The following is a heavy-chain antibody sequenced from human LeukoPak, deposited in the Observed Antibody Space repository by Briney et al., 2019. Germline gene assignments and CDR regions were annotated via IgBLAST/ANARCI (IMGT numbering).Heavy chain of an antibody. CDR1: GFTFSDYY. Sequence: GSLRLSCAASGFTFSDYYMSWIRQAPGKGLEWVSYISSSGGSTYYADSVKGRFTISRDNSKNTLYLQMNSLRAEDTAVYYCAKDGHYDSSGYYSYYYYYYMDVWGKGTTVTISS. CDR2: ISSSGGST. CDR3: AKDGHYDSSGYYSYYYYYYMDV. V-gene: IGHV3-23*01. J-gene: IGHJ6*03. D-gene: IGHD3-22*01.